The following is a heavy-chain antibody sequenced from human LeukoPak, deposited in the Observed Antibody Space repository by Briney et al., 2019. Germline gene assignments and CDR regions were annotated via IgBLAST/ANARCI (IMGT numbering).Heavy chain of an antibody. Sequence: GESLKISCKGSGYSFTSYWIGWVRQMPGKGLEWMGIIYPGDSDTRYSPSFQGQVTISADKSISTAYLQWSSLKASDTAMYYCARRQYYYDSSGSPPPGAFDIWGQGTMVTVSS. J-gene: IGHJ3*02. CDR3: ARRQYYYDSSGSPPPGAFDI. V-gene: IGHV5-51*01. CDR1: GYSFTSYW. CDR2: IYPGDSDT. D-gene: IGHD3-22*01.